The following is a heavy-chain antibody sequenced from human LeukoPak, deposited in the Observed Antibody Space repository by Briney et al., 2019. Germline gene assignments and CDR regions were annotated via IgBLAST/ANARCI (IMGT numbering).Heavy chain of an antibody. CDR3: ARRGTSSSWAHFDY. V-gene: IGHV3-30-3*01. CDR1: GFTFSRYA. CDR2: ISYDGSNE. D-gene: IGHD6-13*01. J-gene: IGHJ4*02. Sequence: PGGSLRLSCAASGFTFSRYAMHWVRQAPGKGLEWVAVISYDGSNEYYADSVKGRFTISRDSSENTLYLQMNSLGDEDTAVYYCARRGTSSSWAHFDYWGQGTLVTVSS.